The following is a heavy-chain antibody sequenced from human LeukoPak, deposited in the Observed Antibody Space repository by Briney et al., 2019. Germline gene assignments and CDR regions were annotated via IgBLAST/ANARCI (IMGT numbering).Heavy chain of an antibody. J-gene: IGHJ4*02. V-gene: IGHV1-69*04. Sequence: ASVKVSCKASGGTFSSYAISWVRQAPGQGLEWMGRIIPILGIANYAQKFQGRVTITADKSTSTAYMELSSLRSEDTAVYYCAAPPLAGATPFDYWGQGTLVTVSS. CDR3: AAPPLAGATPFDY. D-gene: IGHD1-26*01. CDR2: IIPILGIA. CDR1: GGTFSSYA.